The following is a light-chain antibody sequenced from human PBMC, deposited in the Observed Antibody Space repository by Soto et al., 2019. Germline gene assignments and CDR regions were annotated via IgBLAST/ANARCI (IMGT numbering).Light chain of an antibody. J-gene: IGKJ4*01. CDR2: GAS. CDR1: QSVSSSY. V-gene: IGKV3-20*01. CDR3: HQYGSSSLT. Sequence: EIVLTQSRGTMALSPGESATLSCRASQSVSSSYLAWYQQNPGQAPRLLIYGASSRATGTPHRFSGSGSGTDFTLTISRLEPEDFAVYYCHQYGSSSLTVGGGTKV.